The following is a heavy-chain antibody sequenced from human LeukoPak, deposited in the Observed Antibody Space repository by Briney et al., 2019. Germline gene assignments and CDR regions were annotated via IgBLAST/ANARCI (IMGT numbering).Heavy chain of an antibody. CDR2: IKQDGSEK. CDR3: ARSLGLRRPLAYGMDV. V-gene: IGHV3-7*01. J-gene: IGHJ6*02. CDR1: GFTFSSYW. D-gene: IGHD4-17*01. Sequence: PGGSLRLSCAASGFTFSSYWMSWVRQAPGKGLEWVANIKQDGSEKYYVDSVKGRFTISRDNAKNSLYLQMNILRAEDTAVYYCARSLGLRRPLAYGMDVWGQGTTVTVSS.